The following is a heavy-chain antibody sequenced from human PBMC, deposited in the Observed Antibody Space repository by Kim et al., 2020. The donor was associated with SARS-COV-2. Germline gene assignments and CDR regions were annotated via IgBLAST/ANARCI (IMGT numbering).Heavy chain of an antibody. D-gene: IGHD5-12*01. J-gene: IGHJ4*02. CDR1: GGSISSYY. Sequence: SETLSLTCTVSGGSISSYYWSWIRQPAGKGLEWIGRIYTSGSTNYNPSLKSRVTMSVDTSKNQFSLKLSSVTAADTAVYYCARDGAVRGYSGDDWAWVYWGQGTLVTVSS. CDR3: ARDGAVRGYSGDDWAWVY. V-gene: IGHV4-4*07. CDR2: IYTSGST.